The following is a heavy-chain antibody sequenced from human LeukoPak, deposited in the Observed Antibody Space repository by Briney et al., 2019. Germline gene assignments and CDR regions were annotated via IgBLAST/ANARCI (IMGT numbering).Heavy chain of an antibody. CDR3: ARSSYSSSSSV. Sequence: GGSLRLSCGTSGFTLSNYWMTWVRQAPGKGLEWVASINSDGSEGYYADVVKGRFTISRDNAKNSLYLQINSLRAEDTAVYYCARSSYSSSSSVWGQGTMVTVSS. D-gene: IGHD6-6*01. V-gene: IGHV3-7*03. CDR1: GFTLSNYW. CDR2: INSDGSEG. J-gene: IGHJ3*01.